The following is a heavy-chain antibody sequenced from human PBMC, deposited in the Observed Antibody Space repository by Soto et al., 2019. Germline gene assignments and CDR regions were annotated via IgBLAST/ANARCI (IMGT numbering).Heavy chain of an antibody. V-gene: IGHV3-23*01. Sequence: PGGSLRLSCAASGFTFSSYAMSWVRQAPGKGLEWVSGISGNGGSTYYADSVKGRFTISRDNAKNTLYLQMNSLRAEDTALYYCAKDEGSNYYYMDVWGKGTMVTVSS. J-gene: IGHJ6*03. CDR1: GFTFSSYA. CDR3: AKDEGSNYYYMDV. CDR2: ISGNGGST.